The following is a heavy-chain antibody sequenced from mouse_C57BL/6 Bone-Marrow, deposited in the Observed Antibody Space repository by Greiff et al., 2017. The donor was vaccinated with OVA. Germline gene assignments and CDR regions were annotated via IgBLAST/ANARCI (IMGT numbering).Heavy chain of an antibody. CDR2: IYPRAGST. V-gene: IGHV1-85*01. J-gene: IGHJ2*01. D-gene: IGHD2-2*01. CDR3: ARTLWLRQEGNY. Sequence: QVQLQQSGPELVKPGASVKLSCKASGYTFTSYDINWVKQRPGQGLAWLGWIYPRAGSTKYNEKFKGKATLTVDTSSSTAYMERHSLTSEDSAGYVCARTLWLRQEGNYWGQGTTLTVSS. CDR1: GYTFTSYD.